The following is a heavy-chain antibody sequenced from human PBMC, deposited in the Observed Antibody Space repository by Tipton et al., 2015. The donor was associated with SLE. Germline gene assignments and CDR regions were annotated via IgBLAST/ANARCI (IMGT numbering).Heavy chain of an antibody. Sequence: SLRLSCAASGFTVSSNYMSWVRQAPGKGLEWVSVIYSGGSTYYADSVKGRFTISRDNAKNSLYLQMNSLRAEDTAVYYCAREEMGAFDIWGQGTMVSVSS. D-gene: IGHD2-8*01. CDR3: AREEMGAFDI. CDR2: IYSGGST. V-gene: IGHV3-53*01. J-gene: IGHJ3*02. CDR1: GFTVSSNY.